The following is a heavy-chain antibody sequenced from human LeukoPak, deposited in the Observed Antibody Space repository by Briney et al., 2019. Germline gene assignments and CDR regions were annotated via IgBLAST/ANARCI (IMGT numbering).Heavy chain of an antibody. CDR3: ARGGPDYDILSGHYLGY. CDR2: ISAYNGNT. Sequence: ASVTVSCRASGYTFTSFGITWVRQAPGQGLEWMGWISAYNGNTNYAQKLQGRVTMTTETSTSTAYMELRSLTSGDTAIYYCARGGPDYDILSGHYLGYWGQGTLVTVSS. D-gene: IGHD3-9*01. CDR1: GYTFTSFG. J-gene: IGHJ4*02. V-gene: IGHV1-18*01.